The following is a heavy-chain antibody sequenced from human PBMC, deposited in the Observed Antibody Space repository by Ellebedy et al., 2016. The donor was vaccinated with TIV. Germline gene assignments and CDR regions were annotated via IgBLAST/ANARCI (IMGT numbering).Heavy chain of an antibody. V-gene: IGHV3-23*01. CDR3: AKGGGVLHNWFDP. CDR2: ISGSGASP. J-gene: IGHJ5*02. Sequence: PGGSLRLSCAASGFTFSSYAMSWDRQAPGKGLEWVSAISGSGASPYYADSVKGRFTISRENSKNTLYLKMNSLRAEETAVYYWAKGGGVLHNWFDPWGQGTLVTVSS. D-gene: IGHD2/OR15-2a*01. CDR1: GFTFSSYA.